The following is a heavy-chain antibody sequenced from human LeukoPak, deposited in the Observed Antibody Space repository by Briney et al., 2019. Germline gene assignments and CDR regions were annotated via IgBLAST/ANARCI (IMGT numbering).Heavy chain of an antibody. CDR3: ARENVAAAGTDFDY. V-gene: IGHV3-30-3*01. J-gene: IGHJ4*02. CDR1: GFTFSSYA. CDR2: ISYDGSNK. Sequence: AGRSLTLSCAASGFTFSSYAMHWVRQAPGKGLEWVAVISYDGSNKYYADSVKGRFTISRDNSKNTLYLQMNSLRAEDTAVYYCARENVAAAGTDFDYWGQGTLVTVSS. D-gene: IGHD6-13*01.